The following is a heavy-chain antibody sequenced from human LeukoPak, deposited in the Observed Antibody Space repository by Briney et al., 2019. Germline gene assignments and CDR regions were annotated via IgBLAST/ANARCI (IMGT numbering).Heavy chain of an antibody. Sequence: SETLSLTCTVSGGSISSYYWSWIRQPPGKGLEWIGYIYYSGSTNYNPSLKSRVTISVDTSKNQFSLKLSSVTAADTAVYYCARCVRRNAFDIWGQGTMVTVSS. J-gene: IGHJ3*02. CDR3: ARCVRRNAFDI. CDR1: GGSISSYY. CDR2: IYYSGST. V-gene: IGHV4-59*01. D-gene: IGHD5/OR15-5a*01.